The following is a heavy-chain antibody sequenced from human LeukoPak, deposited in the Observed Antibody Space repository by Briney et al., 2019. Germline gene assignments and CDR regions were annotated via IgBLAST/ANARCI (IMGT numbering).Heavy chain of an antibody. D-gene: IGHD2-2*01. V-gene: IGHV4-59*01. Sequence: SETLSLTCTVSGGSISSYYWSWIRQPPGKGLEWIGYIYYSGSTNYNPSLKSRVTISVDTSKNQFSLKLSSVTAADTAVYYCARVRGYCSSTSCYPTFDYWGLGTLVTVSS. CDR3: ARVRGYCSSTSCYPTFDY. CDR2: IYYSGST. CDR1: GGSISSYY. J-gene: IGHJ4*02.